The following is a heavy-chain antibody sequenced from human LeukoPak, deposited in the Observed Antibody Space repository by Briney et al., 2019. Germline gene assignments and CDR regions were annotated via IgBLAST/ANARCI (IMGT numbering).Heavy chain of an antibody. CDR3: ARTINYYGSGSFLGYYDY. D-gene: IGHD3-10*01. Sequence: ASVKVSCKASGYTFTRYGISLVRQAPGQGLEWMGWISAYNGNTNYAQKLQGRVTMTTDTSTSTAYMELRSLRSDDTAVYYCARTINYYGSGSFLGYYDYWGQGTLVTVSS. CDR1: GYTFTRYG. J-gene: IGHJ4*02. CDR2: ISAYNGNT. V-gene: IGHV1-18*01.